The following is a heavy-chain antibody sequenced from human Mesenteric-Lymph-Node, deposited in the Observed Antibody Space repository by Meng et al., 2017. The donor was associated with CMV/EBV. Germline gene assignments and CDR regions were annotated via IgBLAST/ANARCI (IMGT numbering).Heavy chain of an antibody. D-gene: IGHD3-9*01. CDR3: ARGSSYDILTGYFDY. CDR2: INHSGST. CDR1: GGAFSSYY. Sequence: QGSFKRWAGMLVSTSGPLAVKVACVGGAFSSYYWNWIRQSPEKGLEWIGEINHSGSTTYNPSFTSRIIISVDTSTNQISLNMSSVTAADTAVYYCARGSSYDILTGYFDYWGQGALVTVSS. J-gene: IGHJ4*02. V-gene: IGHV4-34*01.